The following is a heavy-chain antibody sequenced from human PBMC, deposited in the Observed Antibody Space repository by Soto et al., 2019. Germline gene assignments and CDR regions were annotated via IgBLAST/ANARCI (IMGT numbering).Heavy chain of an antibody. J-gene: IGHJ6*02. CDR3: ARDAGVMDV. D-gene: IGHD3-10*01. V-gene: IGHV3-48*03. CDR1: VFTFISYE. Sequence: GWSLRLSCASSVFTFISYEMNWVRQAPGKGLEWVSYISSSGSTIYYADSVKGRFTISRDNAKNSLYLQMNSLRAEDTAVYYCARDAGVMDVWGQGTTVTVSS. CDR2: ISSSGSTI.